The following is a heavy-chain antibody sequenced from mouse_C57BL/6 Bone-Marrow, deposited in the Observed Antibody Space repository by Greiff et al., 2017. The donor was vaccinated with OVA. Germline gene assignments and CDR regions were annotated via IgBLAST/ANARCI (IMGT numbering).Heavy chain of an antibody. J-gene: IGHJ2*01. CDR3: TKSNWGYFDY. Sequence: EVQLQQSGTVLARPGASVKMSCKTSGYTFTSYWMHWVKQRPGQGLEWIGAIYPGNSDTSYNQKFKGKAKLTAVTSASTAYMELSSLTNEDSAVYYCTKSNWGYFDYWGQGTTLTVSS. D-gene: IGHD4-1*02. CDR1: GYTFTSYW. CDR2: IYPGNSDT. V-gene: IGHV1-5*01.